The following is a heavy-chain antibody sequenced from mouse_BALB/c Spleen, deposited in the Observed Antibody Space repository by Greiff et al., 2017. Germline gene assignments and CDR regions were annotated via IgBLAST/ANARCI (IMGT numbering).Heavy chain of an antibody. V-gene: IGHV1S81*02. CDR2: INPSNGGT. CDR3: TRYYGYGDEYFDD. D-gene: IGHD2-2*01. Sequence: VQLQQSGAELVKPGASVKLSCKASGYTFTSYYMYWVKQRPGQGLEWIGEINPSNGGTNFNEKFKSKATLTVDKSSSTAYMQLSSLTSEDSAVYYCTRYYGYGDEYFDDWGAGTTVTVSS. CDR1: GYTFTSYY. J-gene: IGHJ1*01.